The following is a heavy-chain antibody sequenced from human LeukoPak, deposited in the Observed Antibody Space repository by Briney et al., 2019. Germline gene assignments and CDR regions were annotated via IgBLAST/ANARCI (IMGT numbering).Heavy chain of an antibody. CDR3: ARDLLMVRGVILFDP. CDR1: GFTFSSYS. J-gene: IGHJ5*02. CDR2: ISSSSSYI. Sequence: GGSLRLSCAASGFTFSSYSMNWVRQAPGKGLEWVSSISSSSSYIYYADSVKGRFTTSRDNAKNSLYLQMNSLRAEDTAVYYCARDLLMVRGVILFDPWGQGTLVTVSS. V-gene: IGHV3-21*01. D-gene: IGHD3-10*01.